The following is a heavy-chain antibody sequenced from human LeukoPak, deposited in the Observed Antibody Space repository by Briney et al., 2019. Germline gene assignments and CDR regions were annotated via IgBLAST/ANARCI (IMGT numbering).Heavy chain of an antibody. CDR1: GFTFDDYA. V-gene: IGHV3-9*01. D-gene: IGHD3-10*01. Sequence: PGGSLRLSCAASGFTFDDYAMHWVRQAPGKGLEWVSGISWNSGSIGYADSVKGRFTISRDNAKNSLYLQMNSLRAEDTAVYYCAREGRGPRDAFDIWGQGTMVTVSS. CDR3: AREGRGPRDAFDI. CDR2: ISWNSGSI. J-gene: IGHJ3*02.